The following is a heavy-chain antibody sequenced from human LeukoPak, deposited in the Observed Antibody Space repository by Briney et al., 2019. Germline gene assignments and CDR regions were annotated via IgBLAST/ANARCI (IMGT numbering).Heavy chain of an antibody. Sequence: SETLSLTCTVSGGSISSYYWSWIRQPPGKGLEWIGYIYYSGSTNYNPSLKSRVTISLDTSKNQFSLKLSSVTAADTAVYYCARLITMVRGVIGNWFDPWGQGTLVTVSS. CDR2: IYYSGST. CDR1: GGSISSYY. V-gene: IGHV4-59*12. J-gene: IGHJ5*02. CDR3: ARLITMVRGVIGNWFDP. D-gene: IGHD3-10*01.